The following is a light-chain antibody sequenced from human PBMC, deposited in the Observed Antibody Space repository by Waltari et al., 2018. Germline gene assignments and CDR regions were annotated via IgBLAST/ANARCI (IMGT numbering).Light chain of an antibody. Sequence: IALTQSPGTPSLSPGERATLSCRASQSVNSGYFAWYQQKPGQAPRLLIYSTSTRATGIPDRFSGSGSGTDFTLTISRLEPEDFAVYYCQQHVTSPLTFGAGTKVEIK. J-gene: IGKJ4*01. V-gene: IGKV3-20*01. CDR3: QQHVTSPLT. CDR1: QSVNSGY. CDR2: STS.